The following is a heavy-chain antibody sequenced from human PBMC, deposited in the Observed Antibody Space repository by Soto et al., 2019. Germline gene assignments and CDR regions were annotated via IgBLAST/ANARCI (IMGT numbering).Heavy chain of an antibody. J-gene: IGHJ4*02. D-gene: IGHD5-18*01. Sequence: EVQLVESGGGLVKPGGSLRLSCAASGFTFSSYSMNWVRQAPGKGLEWVSSISSSSSYIYYADSVKSRFTISRDNAKNSLYLQMISLRAEDTAVYYCARDQPGYSYGYGLGYWGQGTLVTVSS. CDR1: GFTFSSYS. CDR3: ARDQPGYSYGYGLGY. V-gene: IGHV3-21*01. CDR2: ISSSSSYI.